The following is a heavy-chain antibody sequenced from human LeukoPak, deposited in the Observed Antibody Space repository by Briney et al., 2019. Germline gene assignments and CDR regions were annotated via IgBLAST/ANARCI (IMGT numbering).Heavy chain of an antibody. Sequence: GGSLRLSCAASGFTFSSYGMHWVRQAPGKGLEWVAVISYDGSNKYYADSVKGRFTISRDNSKNTLYLQMSSLRAEDTAVYYCAKSGYCSSTSCPYYYYYMDVWGKGTTVTISS. V-gene: IGHV3-30*18. CDR1: GFTFSSYG. J-gene: IGHJ6*03. CDR3: AKSGYCSSTSCPYYYYYMDV. D-gene: IGHD2-2*03. CDR2: ISYDGSNK.